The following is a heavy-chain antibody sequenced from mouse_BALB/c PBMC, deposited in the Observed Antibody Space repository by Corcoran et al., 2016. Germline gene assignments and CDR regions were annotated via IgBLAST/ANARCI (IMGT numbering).Heavy chain of an antibody. CDR3: AYAWFAY. D-gene: IGHD2-14*01. J-gene: IGHJ3*01. Sequence: EVQLQQSGPELVKPGASVKMSCKASGYTFTSYVMHWVKQKPGQGLEWIGYINPYNDGTKYNAKFKGKATLTSDKSSSTAYMELSSLTSEDSAVYYCAYAWFAYWGQGTLVTVSA. V-gene: IGHV1S136*01. CDR1: GYTFTSYV. CDR2: INPYNDGT.